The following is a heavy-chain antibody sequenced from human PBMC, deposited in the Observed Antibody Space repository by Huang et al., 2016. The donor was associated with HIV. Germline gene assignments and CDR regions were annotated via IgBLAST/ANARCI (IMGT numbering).Heavy chain of an antibody. CDR2: MKPKSGNV. Sequence: QIQLAQSGAEVKKPGASVKVSCKASGYTFTNYDINWVRQASGQGLEWRGGMKPKSGNVGYTKKFQGRVAILRNSSINTSYLEVTSLTSEDTAVYYCARGFGINYNHEAFDVWGQGTMVTVSS. CDR3: ARGFGINYNHEAFDV. V-gene: IGHV1-8*01. J-gene: IGHJ3*01. CDR1: GYTFTNYD. D-gene: IGHD3-10*01.